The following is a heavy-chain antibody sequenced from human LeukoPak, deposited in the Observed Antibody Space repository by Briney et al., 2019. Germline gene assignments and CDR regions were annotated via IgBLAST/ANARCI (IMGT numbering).Heavy chain of an antibody. Sequence: ASVKVSCKASGYTFTSYYMHWVRQAPGQGLEWMGIINPSGGSTSYAQKFQGRVTMTRDTSTSTVYMELSSLRSEDTAVYYCARARHYYDSSGSPLCYWGQGTLVTVSS. D-gene: IGHD3-22*01. J-gene: IGHJ4*02. V-gene: IGHV1-46*01. CDR1: GYTFTSYY. CDR2: INPSGGST. CDR3: ARARHYYDSSGSPLCY.